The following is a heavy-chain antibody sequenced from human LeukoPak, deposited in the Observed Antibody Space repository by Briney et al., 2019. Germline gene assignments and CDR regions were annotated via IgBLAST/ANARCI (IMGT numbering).Heavy chain of an antibody. Sequence: PGRSLRLSCAASGFTFSSYAMHWVRQAPGKGLEWVAVISYDGSNKYYADSVKGRFTISRDNSKNTLYLQMNSLRAEDTAVYYCARSDSSSSGVDFWGQGTLVTVFS. CDR3: ARSDSSSSGVDF. D-gene: IGHD6-6*01. CDR1: GFTFSSYA. CDR2: ISYDGSNK. J-gene: IGHJ4*02. V-gene: IGHV3-30-3*01.